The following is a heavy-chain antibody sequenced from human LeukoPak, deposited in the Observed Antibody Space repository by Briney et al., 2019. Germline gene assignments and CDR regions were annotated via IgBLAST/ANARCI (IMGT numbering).Heavy chain of an antibody. J-gene: IGHJ3*02. CDR2: INPNRGGT. CDR1: GYTFTGYY. Sequence: GASVKVSCKASGYTFTGYYMHWVRQAPGQGLEWMGWINPNRGGTNYAQKFQGRVTITRGTSISTAYMEQSRLRSDDTAVYYCARDHKVRSEYYDILRAAFDIWDQGTMVTVSS. V-gene: IGHV1-2*02. CDR3: ARDHKVRSEYYDILRAAFDI. D-gene: IGHD3-9*01.